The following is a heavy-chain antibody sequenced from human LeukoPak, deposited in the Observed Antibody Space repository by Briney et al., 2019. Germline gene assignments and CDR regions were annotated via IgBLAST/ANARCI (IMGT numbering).Heavy chain of an antibody. V-gene: IGHV5-51*01. J-gene: IGHJ6*03. Sequence: GESLKISCKGSGYSFTSYWIGWARQMPGKGLEWMGIIYPGDSDTRYSPSFQGQVTISADKSISTAYLQWSSLKASDTAMYYCARRVEMATTGNYYYYYMDVWDKGTTVTVSS. CDR2: IYPGDSDT. CDR1: GYSFTSYW. D-gene: IGHD5-24*01. CDR3: ARRVEMATTGNYYYYYMDV.